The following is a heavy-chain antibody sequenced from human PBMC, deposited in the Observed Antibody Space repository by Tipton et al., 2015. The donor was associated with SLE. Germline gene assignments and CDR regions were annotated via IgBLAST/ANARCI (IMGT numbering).Heavy chain of an antibody. CDR2: IYTSGST. V-gene: IGHV4-61*02. J-gene: IGHJ3*02. Sequence: TLSLTCAVSGYSISSSYYWSWIRQPAGKGLEWIGRIYTSGSTNYNPSLKSRVTISVDTSKNQFSLKLSSVTAADTAVYYCAREVLPGAFDIWGQGTMVTVSS. CDR3: AREVLPGAFDI. CDR1: GYSISSSYY.